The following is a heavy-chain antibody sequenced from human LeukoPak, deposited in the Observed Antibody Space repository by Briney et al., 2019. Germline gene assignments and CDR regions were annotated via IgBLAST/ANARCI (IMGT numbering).Heavy chain of an antibody. CDR3: AREPGEYDFWSEDLGNWFDP. V-gene: IGHV4-4*07. J-gene: IGHJ5*02. CDR1: GGSISSYY. CDR2: IYTSGST. D-gene: IGHD3-3*01. Sequence: PSETLSLTCTVSGGSISSYYWSWIRQPAGKGLEWIGRIYTSGSTNYNPSLKSRVTMSVDTSKNQFSLKLSSVTAADTAVYYCAREPGEYDFWSEDLGNWFDPWGQGTLVTVSS.